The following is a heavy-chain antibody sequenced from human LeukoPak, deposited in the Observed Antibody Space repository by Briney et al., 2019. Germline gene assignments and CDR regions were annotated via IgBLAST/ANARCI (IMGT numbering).Heavy chain of an antibody. CDR1: GFTFSSYA. CDR3: AKAPSYGDFWY. D-gene: IGHD4-17*01. Sequence: GGSLRLSCAASGFTFSSYAMSWVRQAPGKGLEWVSAISGSGGSTYYADSVKGRFPISRDNSKNTLYLQMNSLRAEDTAVYYCAKAPSYGDFWYWGQGTLVTVSS. CDR2: ISGSGGST. J-gene: IGHJ4*02. V-gene: IGHV3-23*01.